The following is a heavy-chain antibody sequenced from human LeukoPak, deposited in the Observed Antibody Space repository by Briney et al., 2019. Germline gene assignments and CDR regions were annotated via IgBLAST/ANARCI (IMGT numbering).Heavy chain of an antibody. CDR3: ARGVGPLFFDY. V-gene: IGHV4-59*11. CDR1: GGSISSHY. Sequence: PETLSLTCTVSGGSISSHYWSWIRQPPGKGLEWIGYIYYSGSTNYNPSLKSRVTISVDTSKNQFSLKLSSVTAADTAVYYCARGVGPLFFDYWGQGTLVTVSS. J-gene: IGHJ4*02. CDR2: IYYSGST. D-gene: IGHD3-16*01.